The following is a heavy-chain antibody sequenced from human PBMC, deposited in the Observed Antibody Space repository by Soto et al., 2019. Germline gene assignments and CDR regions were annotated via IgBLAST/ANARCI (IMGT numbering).Heavy chain of an antibody. CDR1: GFTFSNYT. CDR3: AGRSGSSEY. V-gene: IGHV3-30*04. CDR2: ISYDEIDK. D-gene: IGHD3-10*01. J-gene: IGHJ4*02. Sequence: GWSLRLSCAASGFTFSNYTMHWVRQAPGKGLEWVALISYDEIDKYFADAVKGRFTISRDNSKNTLYLQMDSLRAEDTAVYYCAGRSGSSEYWGRATLVPASS.